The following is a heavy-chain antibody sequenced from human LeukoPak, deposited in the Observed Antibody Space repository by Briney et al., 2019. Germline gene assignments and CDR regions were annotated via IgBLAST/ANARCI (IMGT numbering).Heavy chain of an antibody. V-gene: IGHV3-13*01. Sequence: GGSLRLSCAASGFTFSSYDMHWVRQATGKGLEWVSAIGTAGDTYYPGSVKGRFTISRENAKNSLYLQMNSLRAGDTAVYYCAGDGWGSGWYGVFDYGGKRGNWFDPWGQGTLVTVSS. J-gene: IGHJ5*02. D-gene: IGHD4-23*01. CDR1: GFTFSSYD. CDR2: IGTAGDT. CDR3: AGDGWGSGWYGVFDYGGKRGNWFDP.